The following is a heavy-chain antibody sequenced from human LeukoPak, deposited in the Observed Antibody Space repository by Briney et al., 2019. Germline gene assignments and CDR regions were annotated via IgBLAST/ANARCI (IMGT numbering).Heavy chain of an antibody. J-gene: IGHJ4*02. CDR3: AKEGPFSPIFGVVIRAFDY. CDR2: ISYDGSNK. Sequence: GGSLRLSCAASGFTFSSYGMHWVRQAPGKGLEWVAVISYDGSNKYYADSVKGRFTISRDNSKNTLYLQMNSLRAEDTAVYYCAKEGPFSPIFGVVIRAFDYWGQGTLVTVSS. D-gene: IGHD3-3*01. CDR1: GFTFSSYG. V-gene: IGHV3-30*18.